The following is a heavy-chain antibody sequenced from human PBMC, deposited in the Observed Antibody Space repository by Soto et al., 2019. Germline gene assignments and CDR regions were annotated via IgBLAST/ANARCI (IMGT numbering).Heavy chain of an antibody. CDR1: GGSISSGGYS. J-gene: IGHJ5*02. D-gene: IGHD5-12*01. Sequence: SETLSLTCAVSGGSISSGGYSWSWIRQPPGKGLEWIGYIYHSGSTYYNPSLKSRVTISVDRSKNQFSLKLSSVTAADTAVYYCARLGGYDYGWFDPWGQGTLVTVSS. CDR3: ARLGGYDYGWFDP. V-gene: IGHV4-30-2*01. CDR2: IYHSGST.